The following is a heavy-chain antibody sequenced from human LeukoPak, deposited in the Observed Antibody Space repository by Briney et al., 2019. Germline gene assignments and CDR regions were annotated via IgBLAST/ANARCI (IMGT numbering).Heavy chain of an antibody. Sequence: SETLSLTCTVSGGSISSYYWSWIRQPPGKGLEWIGYIYYSGSTNYNPSLKSRVTISVDTSKNQFSLKLSSVTAADTAVYYCARVYYYDSSGYPHDAFDIWGQGTMVTVSS. CDR3: ARVYYYDSSGYPHDAFDI. D-gene: IGHD3-22*01. CDR2: IYYSGST. V-gene: IGHV4-59*01. J-gene: IGHJ3*02. CDR1: GGSISSYY.